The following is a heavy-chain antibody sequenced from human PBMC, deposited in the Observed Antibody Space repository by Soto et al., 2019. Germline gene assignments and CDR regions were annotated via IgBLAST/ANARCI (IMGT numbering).Heavy chain of an antibody. CDR3: ARQSGSYHHFDY. V-gene: IGHV4-39*01. Sequence: SETLSLTCTVSGGSISSSSYYWGWIRQPPGKGLEWIGSIYYSGSTYYNPSLKSRVTISVDTSKNQFSLKLSSVTAADTAVYYCARQSGSYHHFDYWGQGTLVTVSS. D-gene: IGHD1-26*01. J-gene: IGHJ4*02. CDR2: IYYSGST. CDR1: GGSISSSSYY.